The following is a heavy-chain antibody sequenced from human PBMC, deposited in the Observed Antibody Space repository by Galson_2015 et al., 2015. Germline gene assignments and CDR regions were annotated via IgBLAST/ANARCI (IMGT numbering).Heavy chain of an antibody. CDR2: IWYDGSHK. CDR1: GFTLNRFG. Sequence: SLRLSCAASGFTLNRFGMHWVRQAPGKGLEWVAVIWYDGSHKYYSDSVKGRFTISRDSSNNTMFLQMNSLRVEDSAIYYCARDTDPGSHAAFDIWGQGTMVTISS. CDR3: ARDTDPGSHAAFDI. V-gene: IGHV3-33*01. D-gene: IGHD3-10*01. J-gene: IGHJ3*02.